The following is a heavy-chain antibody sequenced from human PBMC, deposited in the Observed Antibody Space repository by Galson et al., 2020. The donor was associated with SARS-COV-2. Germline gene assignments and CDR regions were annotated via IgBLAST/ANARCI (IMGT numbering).Heavy chain of an antibody. CDR2: ISHSSTTL. V-gene: IGHV3-48*03. CDR1: GFSISNYD. Sequence: GESLKISCAASGFSISNYDFNWVRQAPGKGLEWVSYISHSSTTLYYADSVRGRFTVSRDNAANSLYLQMSSLRVEDTAIYYCARFRLGATTPEYWGPGTLVAVSS. CDR3: ARFRLGATTPEY. D-gene: IGHD1-26*01. J-gene: IGHJ4*02.